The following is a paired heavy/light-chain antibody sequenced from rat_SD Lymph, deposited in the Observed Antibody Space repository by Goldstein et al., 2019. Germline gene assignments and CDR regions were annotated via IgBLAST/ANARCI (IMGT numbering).Heavy chain of an antibody. D-gene: IGHD1-12*02. V-gene: IGHV1-57*01. CDR2: INTGSGGT. CDR3: ARNDGTYYYPYVMDA. J-gene: IGHJ4*01. CDR1: GYTFTSYD. Sequence: QVQLQQSGAELAKPGSSVKISCKASGYTFTSYDISWIKQTTGQGLEYIGYINTGSGGTYYNEKFKGKATLTVDKSSSTAFMQLSSLTPEDTAVYYCARNDGTYYYPYVMDAWGQGASVTVSS.
Light chain of an antibody. J-gene: IGKJ1*01. CDR3: QQSNSWPWT. V-gene: IGKV5S5*01. CDR1: QSISTN. CDR2: YAS. Sequence: DIMLTQSPATLSVTPGESISLSCRASQSISTNLHWYQQKPNESPRVLIKYASQTISGIPSRFSGSGSGTDFTLNINRVEPEDFSVYYCQQSNSWPWTFGGGTKLELK.